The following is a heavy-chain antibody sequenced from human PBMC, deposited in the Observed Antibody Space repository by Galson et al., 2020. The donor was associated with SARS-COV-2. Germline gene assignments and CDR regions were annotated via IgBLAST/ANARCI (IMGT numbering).Heavy chain of an antibody. D-gene: IGHD2-2*01. Sequence: ASETLSLTCTVSGGSIISNSYYWGWIRQPPGKGLEWIGSIYYSGYTYYNPSLQSRVTISLDMSKNQFSLILSSVTAADTAVYYCAKSVPAANLYYFDYWGQGTLVTGSS. CDR1: GGSIISNSYY. J-gene: IGHJ4*02. CDR2: IYYSGYT. CDR3: AKSVPAANLYYFDY. V-gene: IGHV4-39*07.